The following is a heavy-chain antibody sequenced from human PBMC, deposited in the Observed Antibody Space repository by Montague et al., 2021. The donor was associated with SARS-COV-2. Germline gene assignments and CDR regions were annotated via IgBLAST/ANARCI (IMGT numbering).Heavy chain of an antibody. V-gene: IGHV6-1*01. J-gene: IGHJ6*03. D-gene: IGHD6-19*01. CDR2: TYYRSEWNN. CDR3: ARDVRGLRLVWNYYYYYMDV. CDR1: GDSVAVDDPG. Sequence: CAISGDSVAVDDPGCSSVKQTPALDFGRLLITYYRSEWNNDYAVSVKSRITINPDTSKNQFSLQLNSVTPEDTAVYYCARDVRGLRLVWNYYYYYMDVWGKGTTVTVSS.